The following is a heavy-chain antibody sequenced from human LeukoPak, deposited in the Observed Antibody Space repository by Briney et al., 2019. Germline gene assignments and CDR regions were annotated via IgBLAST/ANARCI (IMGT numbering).Heavy chain of an antibody. CDR3: ARLSRNGCSAY. V-gene: IGHV5-51*01. CDR2: VYPGDSDT. Sequence: GESLKIPCKGSGYSFTSYGIGWVRQMPGKGLEWMGIVYPGDSDTRYSPSFQGQVTISADRSISTAYLQWSSLKASDTAIYYCARLSRNGCSAYWGQGTLVTVSS. D-gene: IGHD1-1*01. J-gene: IGHJ4*02. CDR1: GYSFTSYG.